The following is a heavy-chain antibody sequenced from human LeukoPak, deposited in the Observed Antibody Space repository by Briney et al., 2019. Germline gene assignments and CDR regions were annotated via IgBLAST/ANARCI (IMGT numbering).Heavy chain of an antibody. D-gene: IGHD3-3*01. V-gene: IGHV4-4*09. Sequence: SETLSLTCTVSGGSISSYYWSWIRQPPGKGLEWIGYIYTSGSTNYNPSLKSRVTISVDTSKNQFSLKLSSVTAADTAVYYCARHGTNYDFWTQRTNNWFEPWGQGTLVTVSS. CDR2: IYTSGST. CDR1: GGSISSYY. CDR3: ARHGTNYDFWTQRTNNWFEP. J-gene: IGHJ5*02.